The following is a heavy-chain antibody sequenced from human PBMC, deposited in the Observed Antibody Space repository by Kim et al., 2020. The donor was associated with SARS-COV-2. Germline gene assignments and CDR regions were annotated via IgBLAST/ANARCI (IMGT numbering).Heavy chain of an antibody. CDR3: ARGVRGVTLYYYYYYGMDV. J-gene: IGHJ6*02. CDR1: GGTFSSYA. D-gene: IGHD3-10*01. Sequence: SVKVSCKASGGTFSSYAISWVRQAPGQGLEWMGGIIPIFGTANYAQKFQGRVTITADESTSPAYMELSSLRSEDTAVYYCARGVRGVTLYYYYYYGMDVWGQGTTVTVSS. V-gene: IGHV1-69*13. CDR2: IIPIFGTA.